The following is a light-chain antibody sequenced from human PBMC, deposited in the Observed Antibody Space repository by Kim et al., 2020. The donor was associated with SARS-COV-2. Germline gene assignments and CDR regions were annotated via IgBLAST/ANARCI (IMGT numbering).Light chain of an antibody. CDR2: DEA. Sequence: SSELTQVPDVSVALGQTVRITCQGHTLRSYYASWYQQKPGQAPILVIFDEANRPSGIADRFSGSSSGNTASLTITGALAEDEADYYCASRDIAGNHVLFG. J-gene: IGLJ2*01. CDR1: TLRSYY. CDR3: ASRDIAGNHVL. V-gene: IGLV3-19*01.